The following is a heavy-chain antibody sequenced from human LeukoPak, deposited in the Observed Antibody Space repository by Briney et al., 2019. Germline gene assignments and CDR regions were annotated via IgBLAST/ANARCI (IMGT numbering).Heavy chain of an antibody. CDR3: ARGRRLTGSSWSPNYYYYYYMDV. D-gene: IGHD6-13*01. CDR2: ISGYNGKT. CDR1: GYTFNTYG. J-gene: IGHJ6*03. V-gene: IGHV1-18*01. Sequence: ASVKVSCKASGYTFNTYGITWVRQAPGQGLEWMGWISGYNGKTKYAQKLQDRVTMTTDTSTTTAYMELSSLRSEDTAVYYCARGRRLTGSSWSPNYYYYYYMDVWGKGTTVTVSS.